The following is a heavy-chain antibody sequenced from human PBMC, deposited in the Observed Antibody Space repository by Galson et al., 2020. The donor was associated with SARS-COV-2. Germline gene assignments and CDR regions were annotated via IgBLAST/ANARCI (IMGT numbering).Heavy chain of an antibody. D-gene: IGHD1-26*01. CDR1: GFTFSSYA. J-gene: IGHJ4*02. Sequence: QLGESLKISCAASGFTFSSYAMHWVRQAPGKGLEWVAVISYDGSNKYYADSVKGRFTISRDNSKNTLYLQMNSLRAEDTAVYYCAREGGNYFDYWGQGTLVTVSS. CDR2: ISYDGSNK. V-gene: IGHV3-30*04. CDR3: AREGGNYFDY.